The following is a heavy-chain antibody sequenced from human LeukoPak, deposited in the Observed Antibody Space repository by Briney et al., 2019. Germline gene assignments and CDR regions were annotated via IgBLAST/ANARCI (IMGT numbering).Heavy chain of an antibody. J-gene: IGHJ4*02. CDR2: ISHSGST. D-gene: IGHD3-10*01. CDR3: RGVRFGELFDY. CDR1: GGSFSGYY. Sequence: SETLSLTCAVYGGSFSGYYWSWIRQPPGKGLEWIGEISHSGSTTYNPSLKSRVTISVDTSKNQFSLKLSSVTAADTAVYYCRGVRFGELFDYWGQGTLVTVSS. V-gene: IGHV4-34*03.